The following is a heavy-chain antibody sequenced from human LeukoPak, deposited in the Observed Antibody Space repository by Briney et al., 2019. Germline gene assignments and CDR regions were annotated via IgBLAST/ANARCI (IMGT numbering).Heavy chain of an antibody. Sequence: PSETLSLTCTASGGSISSSSYYWGWIRQPPGKGLEWIGSTYYSGSTYYNPSLKSRVTISVDTSKNQFSLKLSSVTAADTAVYYCARQMRGSYYDILTGYYYFDYWGQGTLVTVSS. CDR3: ARQMRGSYYDILTGYYYFDY. CDR1: GGSISSSSYY. D-gene: IGHD3-9*01. J-gene: IGHJ4*02. CDR2: TYYSGST. V-gene: IGHV4-39*01.